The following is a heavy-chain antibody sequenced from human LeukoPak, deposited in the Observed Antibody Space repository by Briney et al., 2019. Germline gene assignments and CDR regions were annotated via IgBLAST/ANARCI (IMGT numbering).Heavy chain of an antibody. CDR3: ARTYGSSGLGYFDL. CDR2: IYYSGST. Sequence: SETLSLTCTASGGSISSYYWSWIRQPPGKGLEWIGCIYYSGSTNYSPSLKSRLTISVDTSKNQFSLKLSSVTAADTAVYYCARTYGSSGLGYFDLWGRGTLVTVSS. V-gene: IGHV4-59*01. J-gene: IGHJ2*01. CDR1: GGSISSYY. D-gene: IGHD6-13*01.